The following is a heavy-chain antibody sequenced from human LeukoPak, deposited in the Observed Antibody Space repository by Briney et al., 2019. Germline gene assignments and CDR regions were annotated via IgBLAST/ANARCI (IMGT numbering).Heavy chain of an antibody. J-gene: IGHJ6*03. CDR1: GGTFSSYA. CDR2: IIPIFGTA. V-gene: IGHV1-69*05. CDR3: ARTNYYDILTGSYYYYYYMDV. D-gene: IGHD3-9*01. Sequence: ASVKVSCKASGGTFSSYAISWVRQAPGQGLEWMGGIIPIFGTANYAQKFQGRVTITTDESTSTAYMELSSLRSEDTAVYYCARTNYYDILTGSYYYYYYMDVWGKGTTVTVSS.